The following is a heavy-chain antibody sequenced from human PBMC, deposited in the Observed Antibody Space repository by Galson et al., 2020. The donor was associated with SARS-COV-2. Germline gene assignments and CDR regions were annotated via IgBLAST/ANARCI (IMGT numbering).Heavy chain of an antibody. D-gene: IGHD3-10*01. CDR2: ISPYNGNT. V-gene: IGHV1-18*01. CDR3: ARHYFGSGSFYNPSSLAY. Sequence: ASVKVSCKTSGYTFASYGISWVRQAPGQGPEWVGWISPYNGNTHYVQKFQDRITVSTDMSTNTVYLDLRSLRSDDTAIYYCARHYFGSGSFYNPSSLAYWGQGTLVTVSS. CDR1: GYTFASYG. J-gene: IGHJ4*02.